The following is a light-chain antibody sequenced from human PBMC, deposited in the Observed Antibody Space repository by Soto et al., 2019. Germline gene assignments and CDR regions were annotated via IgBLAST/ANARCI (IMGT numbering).Light chain of an antibody. CDR3: AAWDDSLNGPV. CDR1: SSDVGGYNY. CDR2: EVS. Sequence: QSVLTQPPSASGSPGQSVTISCTGTSSDVGGYNYVSWYQQHPGKAPKLMIYEVSKRPSGVPDRFSGSKSGTSASLAISGLQSEDEAGYYCAAWDDSLNGPVFGGGTKLTVL. J-gene: IGLJ2*01. V-gene: IGLV2-8*01.